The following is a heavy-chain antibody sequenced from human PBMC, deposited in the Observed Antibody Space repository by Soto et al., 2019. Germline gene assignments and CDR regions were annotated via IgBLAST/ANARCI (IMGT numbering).Heavy chain of an antibody. Sequence: WASVKVSCKASGYTFTSYVISWVRQAPGQGLEWMGWISAYNGNTNYAQKLQGRVTMTTDTSTSTAYMELRSLRSDDTAVYYCARNVTMVRGVIRMKFNYYYGMDVWGQGTTVTVSS. D-gene: IGHD3-10*01. CDR1: GYTFTSYV. CDR2: ISAYNGNT. CDR3: ARNVTMVRGVIRMKFNYYYGMDV. V-gene: IGHV1-18*04. J-gene: IGHJ6*02.